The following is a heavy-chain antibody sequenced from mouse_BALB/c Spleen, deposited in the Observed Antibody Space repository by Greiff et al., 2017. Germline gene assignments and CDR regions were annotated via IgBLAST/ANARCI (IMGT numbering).Heavy chain of an antibody. Sequence: EVKLVESGGGLVQPGGSLRLSCATSGFTFTDYYMSWVRQPPGKALEWLGFIRNKANGYTTEYSASVKGRFTISRDNSQSILYLQMNTLRAEDSATYYCARDMGGGNYFDYWGQGTTLTVAS. CDR3: ARDMGGGNYFDY. J-gene: IGHJ2*01. CDR2: IRNKANGYTT. V-gene: IGHV7-3*02. CDR1: GFTFTDYY.